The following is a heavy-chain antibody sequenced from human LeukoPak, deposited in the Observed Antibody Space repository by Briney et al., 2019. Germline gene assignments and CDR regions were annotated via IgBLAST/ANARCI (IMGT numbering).Heavy chain of an antibody. CDR2: ISAYNGNT. Sequence: GASVKVSCKASGYTFTSYGISWVRQAPGQGLEWMGWISAYNGNTNYGQNLQGRVTMTTDTSTSTAYMELRSLRSDDTAVYYCARAIEVVPAIAYYYYGMDVWGQGTTVTVSS. J-gene: IGHJ6*02. V-gene: IGHV1-18*01. CDR1: GYTFTSYG. CDR3: ARAIEVVPAIAYYYYGMDV. D-gene: IGHD2-2*01.